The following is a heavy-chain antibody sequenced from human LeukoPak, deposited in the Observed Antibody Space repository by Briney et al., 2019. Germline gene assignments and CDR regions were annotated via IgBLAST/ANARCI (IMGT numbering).Heavy chain of an antibody. V-gene: IGHV1-46*01. J-gene: IGHJ5*02. CDR1: AYTFSSYL. Sequence: GASVTVSCKASAYTFSSYLIHWVRQAPGQGLKWMGIIDPSGGSTAYAQKFQGRVTMTRDTSTSTVYMELSSLRSEDTAVYYCARDLGLRGVTNWFDPWGQGTLVTVSS. CDR3: ARDLGLRGVTNWFDP. CDR2: IDPSGGST. D-gene: IGHD3-10*01.